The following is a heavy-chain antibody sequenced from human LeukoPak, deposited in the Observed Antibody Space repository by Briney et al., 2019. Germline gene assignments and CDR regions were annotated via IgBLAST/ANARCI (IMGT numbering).Heavy chain of an antibody. J-gene: IGHJ3*02. CDR1: GGSISSYY. Sequence: PSETLSLTCTVSGGSISSYYWSWIRQPAGKGLEWIGRIYTSGSTNYNPSLKSRVTMSVDTSKNQFSLKLSSVTAADTAVYYCATGYCSSTSCYTQIVDIWGQGTMVTVSS. D-gene: IGHD2-2*02. CDR2: IYTSGST. V-gene: IGHV4-4*07. CDR3: ATGYCSSTSCYTQIVDI.